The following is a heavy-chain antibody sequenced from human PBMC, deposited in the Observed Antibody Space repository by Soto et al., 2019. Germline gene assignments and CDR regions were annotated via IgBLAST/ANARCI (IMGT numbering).Heavy chain of an antibody. J-gene: IGHJ6*03. Sequence: SETLSLTCTVSGGSISSYYWSWIRQPPGKGLEWIGYIYYSGSTNYNPSLKSRVTISVDTSKNQFSLKLSSVTAADTAVYYCARGGYGLGEDDILTGYYIGGSYYYMDVWGKGTTVTVSS. CDR3: ARGGYGLGEDDILTGYYIGGSYYYMDV. CDR2: IYYSGST. CDR1: GGSISSYY. D-gene: IGHD3-9*01. V-gene: IGHV4-59*01.